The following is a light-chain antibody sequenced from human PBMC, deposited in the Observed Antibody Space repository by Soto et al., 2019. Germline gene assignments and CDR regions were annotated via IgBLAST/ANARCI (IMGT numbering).Light chain of an antibody. V-gene: IGKV1-39*01. CDR3: QQSYSTPL. Sequence: DILMIKSTSSLSASVGDRVTITCRASQSISSYLNWYQQKPGKAPKLLIYAASSLQSGVPSRFSGSGSGTDFTLTISSLQPEDFATYYCQQSYSTPLFGPGTKVDIK. CDR2: AAS. J-gene: IGKJ3*01. CDR1: QSISSY.